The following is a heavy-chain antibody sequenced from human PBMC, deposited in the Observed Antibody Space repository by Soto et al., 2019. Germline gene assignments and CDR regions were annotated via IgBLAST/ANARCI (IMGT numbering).Heavy chain of an antibody. CDR3: AKDSSWYSSGWAFDY. CDR1: GFTFSSYA. J-gene: IGHJ4*02. V-gene: IGHV3-23*01. Sequence: GGSLRLSCAASGFTFSSYAMSWVRQAPGKGLEWVSAISGSGGSTYYADSVKGRFTISRDNSKNTLYLQMNSLRAEDTAVYYCAKDSSWYSSGWAFDYWGQGTLVTVSS. D-gene: IGHD6-19*01. CDR2: ISGSGGST.